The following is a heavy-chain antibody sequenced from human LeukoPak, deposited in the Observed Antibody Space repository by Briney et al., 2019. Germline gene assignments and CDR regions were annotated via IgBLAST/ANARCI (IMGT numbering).Heavy chain of an antibody. CDR2: ISAYNGNT. CDR3: ARGERITMVRGATYYYYCGMDV. D-gene: IGHD3-10*01. V-gene: IGHV1-18*01. J-gene: IGHJ6*02. CDR1: GGTFSSYA. Sequence: ASVKVSCKASGGTFSSYAISWVRQAPGQGLEWMGWISAYNGNTNYAQKFQGRVTITRDTSASTAYMELSSLRSEDTAVYYCARGERITMVRGATYYYYCGMDVWGQGTTVTVSS.